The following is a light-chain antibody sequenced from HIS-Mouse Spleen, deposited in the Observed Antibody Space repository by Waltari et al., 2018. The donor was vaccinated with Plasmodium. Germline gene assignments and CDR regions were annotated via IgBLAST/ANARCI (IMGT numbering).Light chain of an antibody. CDR3: QAWDSSTVV. J-gene: IGLJ2*01. CDR1: KLGDKY. V-gene: IGLV3-1*01. CDR2: QDS. Sequence: SYELTQPPSVSVSPGQTASITCSGDKLGDKYACWYQQKPGQSPVLVIYQDSKRPSGIPERFSCSNSGNTATLTICGTQAMDEADYYCQAWDSSTVVVGGGTKLTVL.